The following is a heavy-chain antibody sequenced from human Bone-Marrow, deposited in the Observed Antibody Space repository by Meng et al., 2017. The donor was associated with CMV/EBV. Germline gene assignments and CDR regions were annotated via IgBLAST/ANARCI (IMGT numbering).Heavy chain of an antibody. D-gene: IGHD6-6*01. J-gene: IGHJ6*02. V-gene: IGHV3-9*01. CDR3: ARGGERSSYHYYYYGMDV. Sequence: GGSLRLSCAASGFTFDDYAMHWVRQAPGKGLEWVSGISWNSGSTGYADSVKGRFTISRENAKNSLYLQMNSLRAEDTAVYYCARGGERSSYHYYYYGMDVWGQGTTVTVSS. CDR2: ISWNSGST. CDR1: GFTFDDYA.